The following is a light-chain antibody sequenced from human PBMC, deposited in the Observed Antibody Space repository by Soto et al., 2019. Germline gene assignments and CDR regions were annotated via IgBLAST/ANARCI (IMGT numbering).Light chain of an antibody. CDR3: QQYNNWPPWT. J-gene: IGKJ1*01. CDR2: GAS. Sequence: EIVMTQSPATLSVSPGERATLSCRASQSVSSNLAWYRQKPGQAPRLLIYGASTRDTGIPARFSGSGSGTGFTRTVSRLQSEDFAVYYCQQYNNWPPWTFGQGTKVEIK. V-gene: IGKV3-15*01. CDR1: QSVSSN.